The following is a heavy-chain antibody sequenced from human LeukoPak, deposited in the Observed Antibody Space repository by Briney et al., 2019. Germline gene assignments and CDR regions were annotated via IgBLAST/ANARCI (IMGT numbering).Heavy chain of an antibody. CDR1: GGSISSYY. D-gene: IGHD3-3*01. V-gene: IGHV4-59*08. CDR2: IYYSGST. J-gene: IGHJ4*02. CDR3: ARIYWQYYDFWSGIGGAGYFDY. Sequence: SETLSLTCTVSGGSISSYYWSWIRQPPGKGLEWIGYIYYSGSTNYNPSLKSRVTISVDTSKNQFSLKLSSVTAADTAVYYCARIYWQYYDFWSGIGGAGYFDYWGQGTLVTVSS.